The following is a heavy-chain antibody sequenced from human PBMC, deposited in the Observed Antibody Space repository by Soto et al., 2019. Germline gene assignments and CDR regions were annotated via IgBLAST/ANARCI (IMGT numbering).Heavy chain of an antibody. D-gene: IGHD5-18*01. Sequence: GGSLRLSCAASGFTFSSYSMNWVRQAPGKGLEWVSSISSSSSYIYYADSVKGRFTISRDNSKNSLYLQMNSLRAEDTAVYYCARYRSAVDTAMVARSGGGSSESYYYYYGMDVWGQGTTVTVSS. CDR1: GFTFSSYS. CDR3: ARYRSAVDTAMVARSGGGSSESYYYYYGMDV. J-gene: IGHJ6*02. CDR2: ISSSSSYI. V-gene: IGHV3-21*01.